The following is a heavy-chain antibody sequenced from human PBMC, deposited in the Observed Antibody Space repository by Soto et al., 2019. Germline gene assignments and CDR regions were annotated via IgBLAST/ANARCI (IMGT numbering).Heavy chain of an antibody. D-gene: IGHD3-3*01. CDR1: GFTFSDHY. CDR3: AREFDFWSGYFVAFDI. CDR2: IRNKANSYTT. V-gene: IGHV3-72*01. J-gene: IGHJ3*02. Sequence: GGSLRLSCAASGFTFSDHYMDWVRQAPQKGLEWVGRIRNKANSYTTEYAASVKGRFTISRDDSKNSLYLQMNSLKSEDTAVYYCAREFDFWSGYFVAFDIWGQGTMVTVSS.